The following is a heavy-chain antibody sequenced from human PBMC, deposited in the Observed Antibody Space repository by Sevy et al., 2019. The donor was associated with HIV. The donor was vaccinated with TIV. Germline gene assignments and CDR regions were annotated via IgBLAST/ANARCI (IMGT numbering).Heavy chain of an antibody. Sequence: GGSLRLSCAASGFTFSAYWMYWVRQAPGKGLEWVSRIDHDGSNPIYADSVKGRFTGSRDNSKNTLYLQMTSLRGEDTAVYFCVRDRWAPDGFDIWGQGTMVTVSS. J-gene: IGHJ3*02. V-gene: IGHV3-74*01. CDR2: IDHDGSNP. D-gene: IGHD1-26*01. CDR1: GFTFSAYW. CDR3: VRDRWAPDGFDI.